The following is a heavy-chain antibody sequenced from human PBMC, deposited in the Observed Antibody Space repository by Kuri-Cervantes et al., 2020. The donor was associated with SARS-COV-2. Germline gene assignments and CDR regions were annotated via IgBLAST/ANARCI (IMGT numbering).Heavy chain of an antibody. J-gene: IGHJ6*03. Sequence: ASVKVSCKASGYTFTSYYMHWVRQAPGQGLEWMGIINPSGGSTSYAQKFQGRVTMTRDTSISTAYMGLSRLRSDDTAVYYCARDSAWELLPYWGYYYMDVWGKGTTVTVSS. CDR2: INPSGGST. D-gene: IGHD1-26*01. CDR1: GYTFTSYY. V-gene: IGHV1-46*01. CDR3: ARDSAWELLPYWGYYYMDV.